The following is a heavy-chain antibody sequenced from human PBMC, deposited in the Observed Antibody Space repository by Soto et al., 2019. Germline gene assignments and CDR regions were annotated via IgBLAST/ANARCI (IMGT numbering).Heavy chain of an antibody. D-gene: IGHD3-9*01. CDR1: GFSFSSYW. CDR3: ARSPGGYYID. CDR2: INTDGSST. V-gene: IGHV3-74*01. J-gene: IGHJ3*01. Sequence: EVQLVESGGGLVQPGGTLRLSCADSGFSFSSYWMHRVRQGPGKGLVWVSRINTDGSSTNSADSVKGRFTISRDNAKNTVYLQMNRLRAEDTAVYYCARSPGGYYIDWGQGTMVTVSP.